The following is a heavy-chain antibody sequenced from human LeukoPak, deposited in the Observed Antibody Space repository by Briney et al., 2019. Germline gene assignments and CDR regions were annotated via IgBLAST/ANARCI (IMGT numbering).Heavy chain of an antibody. V-gene: IGHV3-53*01. CDR3: ARDRGMTTVTLDY. D-gene: IGHD4-17*01. CDR2: IYSGGST. CDR1: GFTVSSNY. J-gene: IGHJ4*02. Sequence: PGGSLRLSCAASGFTVSSNYMSWVRQAPGKGLEWVSVIYSGGSTYYADSVKGRFTISRDDSENTLYLQMGSLRDEDTAVYYCARDRGMTTVTLDYWGQGTLVTVSS.